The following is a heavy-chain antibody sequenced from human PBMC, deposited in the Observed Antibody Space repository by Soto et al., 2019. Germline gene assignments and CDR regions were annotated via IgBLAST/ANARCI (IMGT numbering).Heavy chain of an antibody. CDR2: IYHSGST. V-gene: IGHV4-4*02. Sequence: TLSLTCAASGGSINISNWWSWVRQPPGKGLEWIGEIYHSGSTNYNPSLKSRVTISVDKSKNQFSLKLSSVTAADTAVYYCATLHGLRFLEWSPLRHNWFDPWGQGTLVTVSS. D-gene: IGHD3-3*01. J-gene: IGHJ5*02. CDR1: GGSINISNW. CDR3: ATLHGLRFLEWSPLRHNWFDP.